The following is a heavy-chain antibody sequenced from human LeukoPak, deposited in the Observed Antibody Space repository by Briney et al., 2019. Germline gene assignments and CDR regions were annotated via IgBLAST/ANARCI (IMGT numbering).Heavy chain of an antibody. D-gene: IGHD6-19*01. V-gene: IGHV3-15*01. CDR1: GFTFSNAW. CDR3: TTGTIAVAGIKDY. Sequence: GGSLRLSCAASGFTFSNAWMSWVRQAPGKGLEWVGRIKSKTDGGTTDYAAPVKGRFTISRDDSKNTLYLQKNSLKTEDTAVYYCTTGTIAVAGIKDYWGQGTLVTVSS. CDR2: IKSKTDGGTT. J-gene: IGHJ4*02.